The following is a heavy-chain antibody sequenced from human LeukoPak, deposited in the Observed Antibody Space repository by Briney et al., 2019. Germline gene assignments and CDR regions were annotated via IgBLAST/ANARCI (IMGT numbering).Heavy chain of an antibody. CDR2: IIPIFGTA. Sequence: ASVKVSCKASGGTFSSYAISWVRQAPGQGLEWMGGIIPIFGTATYAQKFQGRVTITADESTSTAYMELSSLRSEDTAVYYCARVKAVAGPRREYYFDYWGQGTLVTVSS. V-gene: IGHV1-69*13. D-gene: IGHD6-19*01. J-gene: IGHJ4*02. CDR3: ARVKAVAGPRREYYFDY. CDR1: GGTFSSYA.